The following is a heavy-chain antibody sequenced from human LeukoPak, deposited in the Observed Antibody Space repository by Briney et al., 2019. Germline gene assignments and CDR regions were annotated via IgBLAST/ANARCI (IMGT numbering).Heavy chain of an antibody. CDR3: ARGGKYQLFHDAFDI. J-gene: IGHJ3*02. CDR1: GGSISSSSYY. V-gene: IGHV4-39*01. D-gene: IGHD2-2*01. CDR2: IYYSGST. Sequence: SETLSLTCTVSGGSISSSSYYWGWIRQPPGKGLEGIGSIYYSGSTYYNPSLKSRVTISVDTSKNQFSLKLSSVTAADTAVYYCARGGKYQLFHDAFDIWGQGTMVTVSS.